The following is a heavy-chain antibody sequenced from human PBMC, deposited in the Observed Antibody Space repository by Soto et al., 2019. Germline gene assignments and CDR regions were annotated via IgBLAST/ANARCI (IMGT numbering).Heavy chain of an antibody. Sequence: GGSLRLSCAASGFTFDDYAMHWVRQAPGKGLEWVSGISWNSGSIGYADSVKGRFTISRDNAKNSLYLQMNSLRAEDTALYYCAKGKQQLSHQFDYWGQGTLVTVSS. D-gene: IGHD6-13*01. CDR1: GFTFDDYA. V-gene: IGHV3-9*01. CDR2: ISWNSGSI. J-gene: IGHJ4*02. CDR3: AKGKQQLSHQFDY.